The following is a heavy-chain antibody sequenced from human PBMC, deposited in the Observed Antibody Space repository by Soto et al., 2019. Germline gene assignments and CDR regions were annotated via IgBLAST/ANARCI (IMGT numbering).Heavy chain of an antibody. CDR2: IKQDGSDM. J-gene: IGHJ6*02. Sequence: GGSLRLSCAASGFTFSTYWLSWVRQAPGKGPEWVANIKQDGSDMYYVDSVRGRFTISRDNAKNSLYLQMNSLRAEDTAVYYCARDCSGTSCYAGGYSYGTQFFYYYGLDVWGLGTTVTVS. D-gene: IGHD5-18*01. V-gene: IGHV3-7*01. CDR3: ARDCSGTSCYAGGYSYGTQFFYYYGLDV. CDR1: GFTFSTYW.